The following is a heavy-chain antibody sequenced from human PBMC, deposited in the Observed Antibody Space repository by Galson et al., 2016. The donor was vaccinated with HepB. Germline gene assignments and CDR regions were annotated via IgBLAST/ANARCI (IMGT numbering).Heavy chain of an antibody. V-gene: IGHV4-34*01. CDR3: AREEMVGMFRGVIDR. CDR2: INHFGNT. D-gene: IGHD3-10*01. CDR1: GGSFTGYS. Sequence: EPLSLTCTLYGGSFTGYSWSWVRQPPGKGLEWIGEINHFGNTQYNPSLKSRVTISQDTSKNQFSRNLTSVIAADTAVSYCAREEMVGMFRGVIDRWGQGALVTVSS. J-gene: IGHJ5*02.